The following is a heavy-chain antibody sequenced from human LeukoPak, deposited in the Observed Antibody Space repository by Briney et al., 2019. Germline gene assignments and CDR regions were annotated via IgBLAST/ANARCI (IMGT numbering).Heavy chain of an antibody. Sequence: ASVKVSFKASGYTFTSYYMQWVRQAPGQGLEWMGIIDPSGGSTSYAQKFQGRVTMTRDTSTSTVYMDLSSLGSEDTAVYYCARDNTAAGPFDYWGQGTLVTVSS. D-gene: IGHD6-13*01. CDR3: ARDNTAAGPFDY. J-gene: IGHJ4*02. CDR2: IDPSGGST. V-gene: IGHV1-46*01. CDR1: GYTFTSYY.